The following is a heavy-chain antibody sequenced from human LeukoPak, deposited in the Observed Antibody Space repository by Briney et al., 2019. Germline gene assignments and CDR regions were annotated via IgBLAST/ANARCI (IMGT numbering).Heavy chain of an antibody. J-gene: IGHJ4*02. Sequence: SVKVSCKASGGTFSSYAISWVRQAPGQGLEWMGGIIPIFGTANYAQKFQGRVTITAGESTSTAYMELSSLRSEDTAVYYCARGDVDTAMVNDYYFDYWGQGTLVTVSS. V-gene: IGHV1-69*13. CDR1: GGTFSSYA. CDR3: ARGDVDTAMVNDYYFDY. CDR2: IIPIFGTA. D-gene: IGHD5-18*01.